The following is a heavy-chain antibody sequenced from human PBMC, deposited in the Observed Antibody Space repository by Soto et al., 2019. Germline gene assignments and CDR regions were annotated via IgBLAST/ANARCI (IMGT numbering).Heavy chain of an antibody. J-gene: IGHJ4*02. D-gene: IGHD3-3*01. CDR1: GFTFSSHA. V-gene: IGHV3-23*01. CDR3: ARRQDFWSGYLIDY. Sequence: VSVRLSCAASGFTFSSHAMSWVRQAPGKGLEWVSAISGSGGSTYYADSVKGRFTISRDNSKNTLYLQMNSLRAEDTAVYYCARRQDFWSGYLIDYWGQGTLVTVSS. CDR2: ISGSGGST.